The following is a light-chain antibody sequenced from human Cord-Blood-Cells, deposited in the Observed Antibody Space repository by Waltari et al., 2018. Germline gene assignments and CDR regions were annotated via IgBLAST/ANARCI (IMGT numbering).Light chain of an antibody. J-gene: IGKJ1*01. CDR3: QQCYSTPWT. CDR2: AAS. CDR1: QSISSY. V-gene: IGKV1-39*01. Sequence: TQMTQSPSSLSASVGDRVTITCRASQSISSYLNWYQQKPGKAPKLLIYAASSLQSGVPSRFSGSGSGTDFTLTISSLQPEDFAAYYCQQCYSTPWTFGQGTRVEIK.